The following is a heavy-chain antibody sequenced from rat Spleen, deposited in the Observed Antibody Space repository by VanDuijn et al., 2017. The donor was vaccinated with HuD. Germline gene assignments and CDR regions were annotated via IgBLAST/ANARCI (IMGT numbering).Heavy chain of an antibody. J-gene: IGHJ2*01. V-gene: IGHV2-27*01. CDR1: GFSLTSYH. Sequence: QVQLRESEPDLVQPSQTLSLTCTVSGFSLTSYHVHWVRQPPGKGLEWMGRIQSGGNTDYNPALKSRLSISRDTSKSQFFLEVNSLQTEDTAMYLCARSTPHYFDYWGQGVMVTVSS. CDR2: IQSGGNT. D-gene: IGHD3-8*01. CDR3: ARSTPHYFDY.